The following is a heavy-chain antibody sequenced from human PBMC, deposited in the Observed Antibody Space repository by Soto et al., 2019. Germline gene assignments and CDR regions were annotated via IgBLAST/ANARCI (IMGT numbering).Heavy chain of an antibody. CDR3: ARPQLWLGQLEY. D-gene: IGHD3-10*01. CDR1: GFTFSSYA. V-gene: IGHV3-30-3*01. J-gene: IGHJ4*02. CDR2: ISYDGSKK. Sequence: QVQLVESGGGVVQPGRSLRLSCAVSGFTFSSYATHWVRQAPGKGLEWVAVISYDGSKKYYADSVKGRFTISRDTSKSTLYLQMDSLRVEDTAVYYCARPQLWLGQLEYWGQGTLVTVSS.